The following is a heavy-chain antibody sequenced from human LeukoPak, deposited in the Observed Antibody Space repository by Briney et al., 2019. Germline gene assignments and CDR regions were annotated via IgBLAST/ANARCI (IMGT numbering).Heavy chain of an antibody. V-gene: IGHV1-18*01. D-gene: IGHD3-22*01. CDR2: ISAYNGNT. CDR1: GYTFTSYG. Sequence: GASVKVSCKASGYTFTSYGISWVRQAPGQGLEWMGWISAYNGNTNYAQKLQGRVTMTTDTSTRTAYMELRSLRSDDTAVYYCARVTRDSSGYYRFDYWGQGTLVTVSS. J-gene: IGHJ4*02. CDR3: ARVTRDSSGYYRFDY.